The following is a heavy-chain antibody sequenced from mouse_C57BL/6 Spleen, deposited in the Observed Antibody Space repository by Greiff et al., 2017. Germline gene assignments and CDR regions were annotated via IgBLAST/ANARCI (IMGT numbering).Heavy chain of an antibody. CDR3: AREGVTEGYFDY. CDR1: GYAFSSYW. Sequence: QVQLQQSGAELVKPGASVKISCKASGYAFSSYWMNWVKQRPGKGLEWIGQIYPGDGDTNYNGKFKGKATLTADKSSSTAYMQLSSLTSEDSAVYFCAREGVTEGYFDYWGQGTTLTVSS. CDR2: IYPGDGDT. D-gene: IGHD2-3*01. V-gene: IGHV1-80*01. J-gene: IGHJ2*01.